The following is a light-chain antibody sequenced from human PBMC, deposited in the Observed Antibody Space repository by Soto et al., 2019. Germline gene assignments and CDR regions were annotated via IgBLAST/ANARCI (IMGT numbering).Light chain of an antibody. V-gene: IGKV1-5*01. CDR1: QSISSW. Sequence: DIQMTQSPSTLSASVGDRVTITCWASQSISSWLAWYQQKPGKAPKLLIYDASSLESGVPSRFSGSGSGTEFTLTISSLQPDDFATYYCQQYNRAWTFGQGTKVEIK. J-gene: IGKJ1*01. CDR3: QQYNRAWT. CDR2: DAS.